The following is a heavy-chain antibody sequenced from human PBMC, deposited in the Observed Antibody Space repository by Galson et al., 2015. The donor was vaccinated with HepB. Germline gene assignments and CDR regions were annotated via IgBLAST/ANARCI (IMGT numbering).Heavy chain of an antibody. Sequence: CAISGDSVSSNSAAWNWVRQSPSRGLEWLGRTYYRSKWYNDYAVSVKSRITTNPDTSKNQFSLQLNSVTPEDTAVYYCARDHMKGVGIAVAGLRNSHYYYYGMDVWGQGTTVTVSS. CDR3: ARDHMKGVGIAVAGLRNSHYYYYGMDV. CDR2: TYYRSKWYN. V-gene: IGHV6-1*01. J-gene: IGHJ6*02. CDR1: GDSVSSNSAA. D-gene: IGHD6-19*01.